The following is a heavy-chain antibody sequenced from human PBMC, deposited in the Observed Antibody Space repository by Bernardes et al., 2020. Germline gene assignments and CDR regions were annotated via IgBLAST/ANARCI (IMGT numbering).Heavy chain of an antibody. CDR3: AKAKVRYSRFDS. V-gene: IGHV3-23*05. CDR1: GFTFDKYA. CDR2: ISHTGNTA. Sequence: GGSLRLSCTASGFTFDKYAMTWVRQIPGKGLQWVSGISHTGNTASYADSVKGRFTISRVNSRNILHLEMTSLRGEDSAIYYCAKAKVRYSRFDSWGQGILVTVSA. D-gene: IGHD3-22*01. J-gene: IGHJ4*02.